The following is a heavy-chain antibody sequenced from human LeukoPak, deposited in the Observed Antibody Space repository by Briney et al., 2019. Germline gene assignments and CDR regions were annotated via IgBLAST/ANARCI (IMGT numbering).Heavy chain of an antibody. D-gene: IGHD4-17*01. Sequence: GGSVRLSCAASGFTFDDYAMHWVRQAPGKGLEWVSGISWNSGSIGYADSVKGRFTISRDNAKNSLYLQMNSLRAEDTALYYCAKDLLPSTTWDAFDIWGQGTMVTVSS. CDR3: AKDLLPSTTWDAFDI. J-gene: IGHJ3*02. V-gene: IGHV3-9*01. CDR1: GFTFDDYA. CDR2: ISWNSGSI.